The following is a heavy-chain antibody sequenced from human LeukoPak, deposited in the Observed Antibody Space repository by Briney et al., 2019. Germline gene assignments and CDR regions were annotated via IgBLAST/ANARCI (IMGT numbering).Heavy chain of an antibody. CDR1: GYSFTSYW. CDR2: IYPGDSDT. V-gene: IGHV5-51*01. CDR3: ATPGSGGYDLGTAMGY. D-gene: IGHD5-12*01. Sequence: PGESLRISCKGSGYSFTSYWIGWVRQMPGKGLEWMGIIYPGDSDTRYSPSFQGQVTISADKSISTAYLQWSSLKASDTAMYYCATPGSGGYDLGTAMGYWGQGTLVTVSS. J-gene: IGHJ4*02.